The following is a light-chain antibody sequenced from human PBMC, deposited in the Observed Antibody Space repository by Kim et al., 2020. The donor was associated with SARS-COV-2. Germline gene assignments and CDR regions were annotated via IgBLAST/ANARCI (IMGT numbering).Light chain of an antibody. J-gene: IGLJ3*02. CDR1: KLGDKY. Sequence: GSPGQTASIPCSGDKLGDKYVCWYQQKPGQSPVRVIYEDSRRPSGIPERFLGSNSGNTATLTISGTQAMDEADYYCQAWDSSTGVFGGGTQLTVL. CDR3: QAWDSSTGV. V-gene: IGLV3-1*01. CDR2: EDS.